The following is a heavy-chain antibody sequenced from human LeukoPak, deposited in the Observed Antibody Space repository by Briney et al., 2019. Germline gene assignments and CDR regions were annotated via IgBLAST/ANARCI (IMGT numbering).Heavy chain of an antibody. CDR2: TGGGNNA. Sequence: GGSLRLSCAASGFTFSSYAMSWVRQAPGKGLEWVSTTGGGNNACYADSVKGRFSISRDNSRNTLFLQMNSLRAEDTAVYYCAKSDCSSTSCSLFDYWGQGTLVTVSS. V-gene: IGHV3-23*01. J-gene: IGHJ4*02. CDR3: AKSDCSSTSCSLFDY. CDR1: GFTFSSYA. D-gene: IGHD2-2*01.